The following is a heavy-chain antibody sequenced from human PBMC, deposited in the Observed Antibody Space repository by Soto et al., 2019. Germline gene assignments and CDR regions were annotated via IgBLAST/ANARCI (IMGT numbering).Heavy chain of an antibody. Sequence: QVQLQESGPGLVKPSQTLSLTCTVSGGSISSGGYYWTWIRHHPGKGLEWIGYMSYSGNTYYNPSLQSRVSMSVDTSKTQFSLKLNSATAADTAVYYCARASGSGLGMDVWGQGTTVTVSS. V-gene: IGHV4-31*03. J-gene: IGHJ6*02. CDR3: ARASGSGLGMDV. CDR1: GGSISSGGYY. CDR2: MSYSGNT. D-gene: IGHD6-19*01.